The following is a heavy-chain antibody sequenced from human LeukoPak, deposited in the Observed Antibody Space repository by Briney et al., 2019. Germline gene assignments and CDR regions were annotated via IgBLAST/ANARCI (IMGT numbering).Heavy chain of an antibody. V-gene: IGHV3-23*01. D-gene: IGHD6-19*01. Sequence: GGSLRLSCAASGFTFSSYAMSWVRQAPGKGLEWVSAISGSGGSTYYADSVKGRFTISRDNSKNTLYLQMNSRRAEDTAVYYCVVTLAVADLDFWGQGTLVTVSS. J-gene: IGHJ4*02. CDR2: ISGSGGST. CDR3: VVTLAVADLDF. CDR1: GFTFSSYA.